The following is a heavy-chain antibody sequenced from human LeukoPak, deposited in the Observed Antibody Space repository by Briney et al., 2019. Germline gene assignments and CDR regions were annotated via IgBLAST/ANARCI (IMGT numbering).Heavy chain of an antibody. CDR2: VYTSGST. D-gene: IGHD3-16*01. J-gene: IGHJ5*02. V-gene: IGHV4-4*07. CDR3: AKSPSGRGGYNWFDP. CDR1: GGSISGYY. Sequence: SETLSLTCTVSGGSISGYYWSWIRQPAGKGLEGIGRVYTSGSTNYNPSLKSRVTMSIDTSKNQFSLNLSSVTAADTAVYYCAKSPSGRGGYNWFDPWGQGTLVTVSS.